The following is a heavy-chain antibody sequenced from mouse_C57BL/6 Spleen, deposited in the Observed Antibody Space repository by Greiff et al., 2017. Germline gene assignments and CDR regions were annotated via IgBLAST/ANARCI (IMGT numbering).Heavy chain of an antibody. CDR3: ARYDGYYYAMDY. D-gene: IGHD2-3*01. CDR1: GYTFTDYN. J-gene: IGHJ4*01. V-gene: IGHV1-18*01. Sequence: EVQLQQSGPELVKPGASVKIPCKASGYTFTDYNMDWVKQSHGKSLEWIGDINPNNGGTIYNQKFKGKATLTVDKSSSTADMELRSLTSSDTAVYYCARYDGYYYAMDYWGQGTSVTVSS. CDR2: INPNNGGT.